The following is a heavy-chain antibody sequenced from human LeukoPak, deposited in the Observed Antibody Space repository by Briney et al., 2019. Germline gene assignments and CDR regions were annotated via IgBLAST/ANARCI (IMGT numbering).Heavy chain of an antibody. CDR2: ISYDGNNK. J-gene: IGHJ6*02. CDR1: GFTFSSYA. CDR3: ARDRGDPGSGSDYYYYGMDV. V-gene: IGHV3-30-3*01. D-gene: IGHD2-21*02. Sequence: GGSLRLSCAASGFTFSSYAMHWVRQAPGKGLEWVAVISYDGNNKYYADSVKGRFTISRDNSKNTLYLQMNSLRAEDTAVYYCARDRGDPGSGSDYYYYGMDVWGQGTTVTVSS.